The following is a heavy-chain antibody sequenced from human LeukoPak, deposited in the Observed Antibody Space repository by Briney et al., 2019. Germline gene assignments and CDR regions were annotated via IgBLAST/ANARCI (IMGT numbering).Heavy chain of an antibody. D-gene: IGHD3-16*02. CDR1: GYSFTSYW. J-gene: IGHJ6*02. CDR2: IYPGDSDT. Sequence: GESLKISCKGSGYSFTSYWIGWVRQMPGKGLEWMGIIYPGDSDTRYSPSFQGQVTISADKSISTAYLQWSSLKASDTAMYYCATSSNYYYYGMDVWGQGTTVTVSS. CDR3: ATSSNYYYYGMDV. V-gene: IGHV5-51*01.